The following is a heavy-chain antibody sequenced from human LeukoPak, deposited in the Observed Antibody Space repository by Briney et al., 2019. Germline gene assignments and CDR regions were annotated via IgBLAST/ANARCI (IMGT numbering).Heavy chain of an antibody. CDR1: DGSFSGYY. Sequence: PSETLSLTCAVYDGSFSGYYWSWIRQPPGKGLEWIGEINHSGSTNYNPSLKSRVTISVDTSKNQFSLKLSSVTAADTAVYYCARGGRYCTNGVCYTYYYYYGMDVWGQGTTVTVSS. CDR3: ARGGRYCTNGVCYTYYYYYGMDV. D-gene: IGHD2-8*01. J-gene: IGHJ6*02. CDR2: INHSGST. V-gene: IGHV4-34*01.